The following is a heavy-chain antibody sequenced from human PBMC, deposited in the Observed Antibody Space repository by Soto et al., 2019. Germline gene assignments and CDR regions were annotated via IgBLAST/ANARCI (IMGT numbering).Heavy chain of an antibody. CDR2: INHSGST. J-gene: IGHJ4*02. V-gene: IGHV4-34*01. CDR3: ARGRGYYYDSSGYSDY. CDR1: GGSFSGYY. Sequence: SETLSLTCAVYGGSFSGYYWSWIRQPPGKGLEWIGEINHSGSTNYNPSLKSRVTISVDTSKNQFSLKLSSVAAADTAVYYCARGRGYYYDSSGYSDYWGQGTLVTVSS. D-gene: IGHD3-22*01.